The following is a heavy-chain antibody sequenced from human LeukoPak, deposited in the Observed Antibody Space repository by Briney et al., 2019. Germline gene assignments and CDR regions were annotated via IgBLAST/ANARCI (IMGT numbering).Heavy chain of an antibody. V-gene: IGHV3-64*01. J-gene: IGHJ3*02. D-gene: IGHD5/OR15-5a*01. CDR3: ARERYSVNDFDALDI. CDR1: GFTFNGFTFNDYA. Sequence: GGSQRLSCAASGFTFNGFTFNDYAMHWVRQAPGKGLEYVSGINGNGGRTYYANSVKGRFTISRDNSKNTLYIQMGSLRDEEMAVYYCARERYSVNDFDALDIWGQGTMVTVSS. CDR2: INGNGGRT.